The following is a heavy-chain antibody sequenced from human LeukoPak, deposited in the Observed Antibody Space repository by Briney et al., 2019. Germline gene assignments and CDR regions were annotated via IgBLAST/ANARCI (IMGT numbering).Heavy chain of an antibody. CDR1: GYTFTGYY. D-gene: IGHD3-3*01. CDR2: INPNSGGT. Sequence: ASVKVSCKASGYTFTGYYMHWVRQAPGQGLEWMGWINPNSGGTNYAQKFQGWVTMTRDTSISTAYMELSRLRSDDTAVYYCARDFGNGYYDFWSGYYTGLDYWGQGTLVTVSS. CDR3: ARDFGNGYYDFWSGYYTGLDY. V-gene: IGHV1-2*04. J-gene: IGHJ4*02.